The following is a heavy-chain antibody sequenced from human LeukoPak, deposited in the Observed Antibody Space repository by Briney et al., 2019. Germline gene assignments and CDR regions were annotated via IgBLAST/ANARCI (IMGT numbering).Heavy chain of an antibody. D-gene: IGHD3-10*01. CDR2: ISGSGGST. Sequence: GGSLRLSCAASGFMFSNYNINWVRQAPGKGLEWVSAISGSGGSTYYADSVKGRFTISRDNSKNTLYLQMSSLRAEDTAVYYCAKLDGSGSYYIYYFDYWGQGTLVTVSS. J-gene: IGHJ4*02. CDR1: GFMFSNYN. CDR3: AKLDGSGSYYIYYFDY. V-gene: IGHV3-23*01.